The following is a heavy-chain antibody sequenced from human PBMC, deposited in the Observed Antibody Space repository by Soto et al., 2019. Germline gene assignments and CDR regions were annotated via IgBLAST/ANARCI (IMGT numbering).Heavy chain of an antibody. CDR3: ASPYSSSWTGDY. CDR2: IYYSGST. V-gene: IGHV4-39*01. D-gene: IGHD6-13*01. J-gene: IGHJ4*02. CDR1: GGSISSSSYY. Sequence: QLQLQESGPGLVKPSETLSLTCTVSGGSISSSSYYWGWIRQPPGKGLEWIGSIYYSGSTYYNPPLNSRVTISVDTSKNQFSLKLSSVTAADTAVYYCASPYSSSWTGDYWGQGTLVTVSS.